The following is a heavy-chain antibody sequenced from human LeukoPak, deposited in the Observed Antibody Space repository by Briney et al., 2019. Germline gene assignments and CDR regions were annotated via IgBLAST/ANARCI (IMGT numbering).Heavy chain of an antibody. CDR2: INTYNGET. CDR1: GYTFNHYG. D-gene: IGHD3-16*01. V-gene: IGHV1-18*01. J-gene: IGHJ4*02. CDR3: ARGIRSPLFDY. Sequence: GASVKVSCKASGYTFNHYGITWVRQAPGQGLAWMGWINTYNGETKCSQKLQGRVSMTTDTSTSTAFMELRSLRSDDSAVYYCARGIRSPLFDYWGLGTLVTVS.